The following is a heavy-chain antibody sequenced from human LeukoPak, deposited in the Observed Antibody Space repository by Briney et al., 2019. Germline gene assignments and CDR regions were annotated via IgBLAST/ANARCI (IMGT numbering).Heavy chain of an antibody. V-gene: IGHV4-59*08. Sequence: PSETLSLTCTVSGGSISSYYWSWIRQPPGKGLEWIGYIYYSGSTNYNPSLKSRVTISVDTSKNQFSLKLSSVTAADTAVYYCARWHYYGSGSYYNPAYYYGMDVWGQGTTVTVSS. CDR1: GGSISSYY. J-gene: IGHJ6*02. CDR3: ARWHYYGSGSYYNPAYYYGMDV. D-gene: IGHD3-10*01. CDR2: IYYSGST.